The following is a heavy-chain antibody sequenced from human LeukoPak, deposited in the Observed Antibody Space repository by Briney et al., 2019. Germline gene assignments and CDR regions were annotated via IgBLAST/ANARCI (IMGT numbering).Heavy chain of an antibody. CDR2: ISYDGSNK. J-gene: IGHJ4*02. CDR3: SSSIRSSGFDY. Sequence: GGSLRLSCAASGFTFSSYGMHWVRQAPGKGLEWVAVISYDGSNKYYADSVKGRFTISRDNSKNTLYLQMNSLRAEDTAVYYCSSSIRSSGFDYWGQGTLVTVSS. D-gene: IGHD3-22*01. CDR1: GFTFSSYG. V-gene: IGHV3-30*19.